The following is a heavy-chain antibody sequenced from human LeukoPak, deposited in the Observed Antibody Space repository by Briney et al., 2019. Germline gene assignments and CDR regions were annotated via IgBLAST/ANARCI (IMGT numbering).Heavy chain of an antibody. CDR1: GFTFDDYA. J-gene: IGHJ4*02. D-gene: IGHD5-12*01. CDR3: AKVGEEWLRLGSFDY. V-gene: IGHV3-23*01. Sequence: GGSLRLSCAASGFTFDDYAMHWVRQAPGKGLEWVSAISGSGGSTYYADSVKGRFTISRDNSKNTLYLQMNSLRAEDTAVYYCAKVGEEWLRLGSFDYWGQGTLVTVSS. CDR2: ISGSGGST.